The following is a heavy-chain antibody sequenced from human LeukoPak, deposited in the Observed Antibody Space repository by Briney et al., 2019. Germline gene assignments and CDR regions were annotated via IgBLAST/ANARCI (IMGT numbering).Heavy chain of an antibody. D-gene: IGHD5-18*01. CDR1: GFTFSTYA. Sequence: GGSLRLSCAASGFTFSTYAMSWVRQAPGEGLEWVSAISGSGGSTYYADSVKGRFTISRDNSKNTLYLQMNSLRAEDTAVYYCAKGALYSYAFYGGQGTLVTVSS. V-gene: IGHV3-23*01. CDR2: ISGSGGST. CDR3: AKGALYSYAFY. J-gene: IGHJ4*02.